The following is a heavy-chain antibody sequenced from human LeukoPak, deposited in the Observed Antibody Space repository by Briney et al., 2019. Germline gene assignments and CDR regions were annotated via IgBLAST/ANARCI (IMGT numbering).Heavy chain of an antibody. CDR2: IYSIGST. J-gene: IGHJ4*02. D-gene: IGHD5-24*01. CDR3: ARDANGYNFYDY. CDR1: GGSISSYY. Sequence: SSETLSLTCTVSGGSISSYYWNWIRQPAGKGLERIGRIYSIGSTNYNSSLKSRVTMSVDTSKNQFSLKLSSVTAADTAVYYCARDANGYNFYDYWGQGTLVTVSS. V-gene: IGHV4-4*07.